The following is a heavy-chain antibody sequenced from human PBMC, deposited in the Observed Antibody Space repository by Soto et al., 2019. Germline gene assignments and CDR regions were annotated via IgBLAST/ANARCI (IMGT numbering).Heavy chain of an antibody. CDR2: ISSSSSTI. D-gene: IGHD6-6*01. J-gene: IGHJ6*03. Sequence: SLRLSCAASGFTFSSYSMNWVRQAPGKGLEWVSYISSSSSTIYYADSVKGRFTISRDNAKNSLYLQMNSLRAEDTAVYYCARASIAAFYYYYYMDVWDKGTTVTVSS. CDR1: GFTFSSYS. V-gene: IGHV3-48*01. CDR3: ARASIAAFYYYYYMDV.